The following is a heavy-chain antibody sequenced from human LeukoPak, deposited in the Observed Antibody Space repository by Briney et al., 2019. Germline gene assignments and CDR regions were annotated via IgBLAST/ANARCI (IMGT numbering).Heavy chain of an antibody. D-gene: IGHD6-19*01. CDR2: ISGSGGST. J-gene: IGHJ4*02. Sequence: GGSLRLSCAASGFTFSSYAMSWVRQAPGKGLEWVAAISGSGGSTYYADSVKGRFTISRDNSKNTLYLQMNRLRAEDTAVYYCAKDPGYSSGWPVFDYWGQGTLVTVSS. CDR3: AKDPGYSSGWPVFDY. V-gene: IGHV3-23*01. CDR1: GFTFSSYA.